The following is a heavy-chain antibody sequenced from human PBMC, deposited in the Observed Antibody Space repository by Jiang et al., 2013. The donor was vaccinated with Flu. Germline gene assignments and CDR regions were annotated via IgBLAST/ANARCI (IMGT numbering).Heavy chain of an antibody. V-gene: IGHV3-30-3*01. Sequence: LVESGGGVVQPGRSLRLSCAASGFTVSGYSMHWLRQAPGKGLEWVAVISFVGGNEYSADSVKGRFTISRDNSKNTLYLQMNSLRPDDTAVYYCARERQSAYDFVGQFDYWGQGTLVTVSS. D-gene: IGHD5-12*01. CDR2: ISFVGGNE. J-gene: IGHJ4*02. CDR3: ARERQSAYDFVGQFDY. CDR1: GFTVSGYS.